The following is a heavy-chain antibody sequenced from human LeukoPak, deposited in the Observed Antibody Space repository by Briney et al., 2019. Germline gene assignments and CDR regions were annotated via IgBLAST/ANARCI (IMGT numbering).Heavy chain of an antibody. CDR3: ARGRAAAASPNWFDP. V-gene: IGHV3-7*01. D-gene: IGHD6-13*01. Sequence: GGSLRLSCEASGFIFSAYWMTWVRQTPGKRLEWVANIKQDGSEKYYVDSVKGRFTISRDNAKNSLYLQMNSLRAEDTAVYYCARGRAAAASPNWFDPWGQGTLVTVSS. CDR2: IKQDGSEK. CDR1: GFIFSAYW. J-gene: IGHJ5*02.